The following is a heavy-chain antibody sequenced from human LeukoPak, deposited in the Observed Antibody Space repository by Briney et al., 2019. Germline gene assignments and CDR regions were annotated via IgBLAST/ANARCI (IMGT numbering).Heavy chain of an antibody. CDR1: GGSVSSGSYY. V-gene: IGHV4-61*01. CDR2: IYYSGST. D-gene: IGHD6-13*01. Sequence: SETLSLTCTVSGGSVSSGSYYWSWIRQPPGKGLEWIGYIYYSGSTNYNPPLKSRVTISVDTSKNQFSLKLSSVTAADTAVYYCARGSAAGTRRFDYWGQGTLVTVSS. CDR3: ARGSAAGTRRFDY. J-gene: IGHJ4*02.